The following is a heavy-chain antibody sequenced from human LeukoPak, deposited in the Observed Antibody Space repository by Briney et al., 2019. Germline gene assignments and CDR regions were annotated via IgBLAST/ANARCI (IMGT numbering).Heavy chain of an antibody. J-gene: IGHJ4*02. D-gene: IGHD6-13*01. CDR2: IYTSGNS. V-gene: IGHV4-4*07. CDR1: GGSISSYY. CDR3: AREGSTAGWDYFDY. Sequence: SETLSLTCTVSGGSISSYYWNWIRQPAGKGLEWIGRIYTSGNSNYNPSLKSRVTMSVDTSKNQFSLKLSSVTAADTAVYYCAREGSTAGWDYFDYWGQGTLVTVSS.